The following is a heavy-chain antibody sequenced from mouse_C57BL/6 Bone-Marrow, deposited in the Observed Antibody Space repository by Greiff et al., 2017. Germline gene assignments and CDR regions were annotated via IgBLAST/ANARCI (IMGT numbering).Heavy chain of an antibody. V-gene: IGHV1-31*01. D-gene: IGHD1-1*01. Sequence: EVKLVESGPELVKPGASVKISCKASGYSFTGYYMHWVKQSHGNILDWIGYIYPYNGVSSYNQKFKGKATLTVDKSSSTAYMELRSLTSEDSAVYYCVSYYYGSSEFAYWGQGTLVTVSA. CDR2: IYPYNGVS. J-gene: IGHJ3*01. CDR1: GYSFTGYY. CDR3: VSYYYGSSEFAY.